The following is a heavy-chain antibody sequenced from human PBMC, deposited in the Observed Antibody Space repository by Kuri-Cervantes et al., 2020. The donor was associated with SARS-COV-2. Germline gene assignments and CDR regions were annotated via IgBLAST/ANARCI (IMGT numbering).Heavy chain of an antibody. CDR3: ASTTVVAATVYYYGMDV. Sequence: SETLSLTCAVYGGSFSGYYWSWIRQPPGKGLEWVGYIYYSGSTNYNPSLKSRVAMSVDTSKNQFSLKLSSVTAAHTAVYYGASTTVVAATVYYYGMDVWGQGTAVTVSS. J-gene: IGHJ6*02. V-gene: IGHV4-59*12. CDR2: IYYSGST. CDR1: GGSFSGYY. D-gene: IGHD2-15*01.